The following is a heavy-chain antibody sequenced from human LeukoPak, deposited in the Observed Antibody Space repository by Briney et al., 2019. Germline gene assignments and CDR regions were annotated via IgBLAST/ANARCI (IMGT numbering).Heavy chain of an antibody. CDR2: IYSGGST. D-gene: IGHD1-1*01. CDR3: AKDSLVYKEGYYFDY. J-gene: IGHJ4*02. Sequence: GGSLRLSCAASGFTVSSNYMSWVRQAPGKGLEWVSVIYSGGSTYYADSVKGRFTISRDNSKNTLYLQMNSLRAEDTAVYYCAKDSLVYKEGYYFDYWGQGTLVTVSS. CDR1: GFTVSSNY. V-gene: IGHV3-53*05.